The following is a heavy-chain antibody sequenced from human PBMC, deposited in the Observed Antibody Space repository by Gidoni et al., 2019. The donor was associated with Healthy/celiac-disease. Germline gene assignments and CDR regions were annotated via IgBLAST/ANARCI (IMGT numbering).Heavy chain of an antibody. Sequence: EVQLLESGGGLVQPGGSLRLSCAASGFTFSSYAMGWVRQAPGKGLEWVSAISGSGGSTYYADSVKGRFTISRDNSKNTLYLQMNSLRAEDTAVYYCAKDESGYYGYFQHWGQGTLVTVSS. D-gene: IGHD3-22*01. CDR1: GFTFSSYA. CDR3: AKDESGYYGYFQH. CDR2: ISGSGGST. V-gene: IGHV3-23*01. J-gene: IGHJ1*01.